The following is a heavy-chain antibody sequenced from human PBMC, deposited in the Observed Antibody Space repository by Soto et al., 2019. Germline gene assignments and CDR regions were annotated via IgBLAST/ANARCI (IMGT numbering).Heavy chain of an antibody. D-gene: IGHD2-8*01. V-gene: IGHV1-69*01. Sequence: QVQLVQSGAEVKKPGSSVKVSCKASGGTFSSYAISWVRQAPGQGLEWMGGIISIFGTAHYAQKFQGRVTITGDESTSTVYMELSSLRSEDTAVYYCARSSNGHGWWFDPWGPGTLVIVSS. CDR3: ARSSNGHGWWFDP. CDR2: IISIFGTA. CDR1: GGTFSSYA. J-gene: IGHJ5*02.